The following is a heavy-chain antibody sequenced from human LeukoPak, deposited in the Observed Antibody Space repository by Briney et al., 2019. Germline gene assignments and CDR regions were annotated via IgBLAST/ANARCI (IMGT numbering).Heavy chain of an antibody. CDR1: GGSISSYY. Sequence: PSETLSLTCTVSGGSISSYYWGWIRQPPGKGLEWIGSIYYSGSTYYNPSLKSRVTISVDTSKNQFSLKLSSVTAADTAVYYCASGIVGAMGDAFDIWGQGTMVTVSS. CDR2: IYYSGST. CDR3: ASGIVGAMGDAFDI. V-gene: IGHV4-39*01. D-gene: IGHD1-26*01. J-gene: IGHJ3*02.